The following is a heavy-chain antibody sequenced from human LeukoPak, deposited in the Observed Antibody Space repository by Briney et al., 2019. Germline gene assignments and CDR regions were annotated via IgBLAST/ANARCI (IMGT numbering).Heavy chain of an antibody. CDR1: GVSISTNNYY. D-gene: IGHD1-14*01. CDR2: IYYTGRT. J-gene: IGHJ5*02. Sequence: SETLSLTCTVSGVSISTNNYYWGWIRQPPGMGLEWIGSIYYTGRTYYNPSLKSRATISVDTSKNQFSLKLSSVTAADTAVYYCTRSFRDSPVDPWGQGTLVTVSS. V-gene: IGHV4-39*01. CDR3: TRSFRDSPVDP.